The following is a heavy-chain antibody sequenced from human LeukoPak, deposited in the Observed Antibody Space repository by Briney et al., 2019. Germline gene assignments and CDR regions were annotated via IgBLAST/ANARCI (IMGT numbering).Heavy chain of an antibody. CDR1: GFTVSSNY. J-gene: IGHJ3*02. D-gene: IGHD6-13*01. CDR3: ARERIAAAASDAFDI. V-gene: IGHV3-66*01. Sequence: GGSLRLSCAASGFTVSSNYMSWVRQAPGKGLEWVSLIYSGGSTYYADSVRGRFTISRDNSKNTLYLQMNSLRAEDTAVYYCARERIAAAASDAFDIWGQGTMVTVSS. CDR2: IYSGGST.